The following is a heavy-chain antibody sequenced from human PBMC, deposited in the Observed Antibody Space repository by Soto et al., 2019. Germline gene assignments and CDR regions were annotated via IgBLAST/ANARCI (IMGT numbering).Heavy chain of an antibody. CDR2: IYYSGST. CDR3: VIGERGYGMDV. V-gene: IGHV4-31*03. D-gene: IGHD1-1*01. J-gene: IGHJ6*02. Sequence: SETLSLTCTVSGGSISSGGYYWSWIRQHPGKGLEWIGYIYYSGSTYYNPSLKSRVTISVDTSKNQFSLKLSSVTAADTAVYYCVIGERGYGMDVWGQGTTVTVSS. CDR1: GGSISSGGYY.